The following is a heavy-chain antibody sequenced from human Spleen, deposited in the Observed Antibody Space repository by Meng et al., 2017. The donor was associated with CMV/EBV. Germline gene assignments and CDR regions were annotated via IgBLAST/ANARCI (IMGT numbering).Heavy chain of an antibody. CDR3: ARGLLYSSGWFFDY. D-gene: IGHD6-19*01. CDR2: IYTSGST. Sequence: QVELTESGPGLVEPSGPLSLPRTGLGCSISSSHGGWIRQPAGKGLEWIGRIYTSGSTNYNPSLKSRVTMSVDTSKNQFSLKLSSVTAADTAVYYCARGLLYSSGWFFDYWGQGTLVTVSS. V-gene: IGHV4-4*07. J-gene: IGHJ4*02. CDR1: GCSISSSH.